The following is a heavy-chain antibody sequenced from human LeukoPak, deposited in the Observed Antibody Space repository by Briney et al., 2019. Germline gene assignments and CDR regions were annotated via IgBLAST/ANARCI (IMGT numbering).Heavy chain of an antibody. J-gene: IGHJ6*02. CDR3: ARDAIAVAAPIYYYYGMDV. CDR2: ISSSSSYT. D-gene: IGHD6-19*01. V-gene: IGHV3-11*06. Sequence: PGGSLRLSCAASGFTFSDYYMSWIRQAPGKGLEWVSYISSSSSYTNYADSVKGRFTISRDNAKNSLYLQMNSLRAEDTAVYYCARDAIAVAAPIYYYYGMDVWGQGTTVTVSS. CDR1: GFTFSDYY.